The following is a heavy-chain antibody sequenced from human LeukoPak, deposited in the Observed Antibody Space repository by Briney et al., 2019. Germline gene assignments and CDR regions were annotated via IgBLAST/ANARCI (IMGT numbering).Heavy chain of an antibody. CDR1: GVTFSSYA. V-gene: IGHV1-69*06. CDR3: ARGRYYDSSGYYSSPLRLDY. J-gene: IGHJ4*02. D-gene: IGHD3-22*01. Sequence: SVKVSCKASGVTFSSYAISWVRQAPGQGLEWMGGIIPIFGTANYAQKFQGRVTITADKSTSTAYMELSSLRSEDTAVYYCARGRYYDSSGYYSSPLRLDYWGQGTLVTVSS. CDR2: IIPIFGTA.